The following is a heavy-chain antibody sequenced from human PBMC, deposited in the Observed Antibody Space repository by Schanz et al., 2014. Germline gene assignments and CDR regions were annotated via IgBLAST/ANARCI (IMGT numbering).Heavy chain of an antibody. V-gene: IGHV3-23*01. J-gene: IGHJ4*02. CDR2: ISGSGGST. CDR1: GFTFSSYA. Sequence: EVQLLESGGGLVQPGGSLRLSCAASGFTFSSYAMSWVRQAPGKGLEWVSAISGSGGSTYYADSVKGRFTISRDNSKNTLYLQMNSLRAEDTAVDYCARKVVATIGGYYDNWGQGTLVIVSS. D-gene: IGHD5-12*01. CDR3: ARKVVATIGGYYDN.